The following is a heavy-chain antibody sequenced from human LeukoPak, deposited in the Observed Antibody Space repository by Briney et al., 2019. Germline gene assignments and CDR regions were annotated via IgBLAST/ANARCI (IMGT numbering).Heavy chain of an antibody. CDR3: AGVTNAFDI. D-gene: IGHD3-10*01. CDR1: GINFETAW. Sequence: GGSLRLSCAASGINFETAWMSWVRQGPGKGLQWVGRIRTINDGETADYAAPVKGRFTISRDNSKNTLYLQMNSLRAEDTAMYYCAGVTNAFDIWGQGTMVTVSS. CDR2: IRTINDGETA. J-gene: IGHJ3*02. V-gene: IGHV3-15*01.